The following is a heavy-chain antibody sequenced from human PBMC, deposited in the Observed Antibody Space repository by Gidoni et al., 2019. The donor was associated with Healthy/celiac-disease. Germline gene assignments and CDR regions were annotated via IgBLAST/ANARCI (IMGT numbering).Heavy chain of an antibody. CDR2: ISSSSSYI. J-gene: IGHJ4*02. CDR1: GFTFSSYS. Sequence: EVQLVEAGGGLVKPGGSLRLSCAASGFTFSSYSMNWVRQAPGKGLEWVSSISSSSSYISYADSVKGRFTISRDNAKTSLSLQMNSLSAEDTAMYYCARDLPGWYPFDYWGQGTLVTVSS. D-gene: IGHD6-19*01. CDR3: ARDLPGWYPFDY. V-gene: IGHV3-21*01.